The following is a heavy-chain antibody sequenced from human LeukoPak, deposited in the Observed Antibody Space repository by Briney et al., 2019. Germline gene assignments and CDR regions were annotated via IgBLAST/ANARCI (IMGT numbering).Heavy chain of an antibody. D-gene: IGHD1-7*01. CDR2: IKQDGGEK. J-gene: IGHJ4*02. CDR3: ARGWNYAFRFDN. Sequence: PGGSLRLSCAASGFTLSAYWMTWVRQAPGKGLEWVAHIKQDGGEKYYVDSVKGRFTISRDNAKNLVYLQMNSLRAEDTAVYYCARGWNYAFRFDNWGQGTLVTVST. V-gene: IGHV3-7*01. CDR1: GFTLSAYW.